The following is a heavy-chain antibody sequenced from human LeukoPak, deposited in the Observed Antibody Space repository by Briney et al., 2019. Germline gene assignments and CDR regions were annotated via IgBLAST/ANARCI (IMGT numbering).Heavy chain of an antibody. CDR1: GGTFSSYA. D-gene: IGHD4-17*01. J-gene: IGHJ4*02. CDR2: IIPILGIA. CDR3: ARGSHYGDHLLDY. Sequence: SVKVSCKASGGTFSSYAISWVRQAPGQGLEWMGRIIPILGIANYAQKFQGRVTITADKSTSTAYMELSSLRSEDTAVYYCARGSHYGDHLLDYWGQGTLVTVSS. V-gene: IGHV1-69*04.